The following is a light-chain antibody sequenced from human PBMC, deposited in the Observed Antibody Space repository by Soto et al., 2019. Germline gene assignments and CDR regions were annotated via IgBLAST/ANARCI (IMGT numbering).Light chain of an antibody. J-gene: IGKJ5*01. CDR3: QQYNGWPIT. Sequence: TAVTLSPLTLSMSPVECITLPCRASQSGSNNLAWHQQKPGHAPRLLIYGASTRTTGFPARFSGSGSGTEFTLTISSLQSEDFAVYYCQQYNGWPITFGQGTRLEIK. V-gene: IGKV3-15*01. CDR2: GAS. CDR1: QSGSNN.